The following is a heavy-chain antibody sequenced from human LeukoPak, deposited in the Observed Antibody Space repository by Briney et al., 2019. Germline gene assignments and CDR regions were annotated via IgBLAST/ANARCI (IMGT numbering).Heavy chain of an antibody. D-gene: IGHD2-2*01. V-gene: IGHV1-18*01. CDR3: ARHAGRKYQLLSGGDWFDP. Sequence: ASVKVSCKASGYTFTSYGISWVRQAPRQGLEWMGWISAYNGNTNYAQKLQGRVTMTTDTSTSTAYMELRSLRSDDTAVYYRARHAGRKYQLLSGGDWFDPWGQGTLVTVSS. CDR1: GYTFTSYG. CDR2: ISAYNGNT. J-gene: IGHJ5*02.